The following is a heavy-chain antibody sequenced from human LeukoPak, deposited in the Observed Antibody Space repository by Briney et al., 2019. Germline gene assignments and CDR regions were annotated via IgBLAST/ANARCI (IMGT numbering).Heavy chain of an antibody. D-gene: IGHD6-13*01. CDR2: IYYSGST. J-gene: IGHJ4*02. CDR1: GGSISSGGYY. CDR3: ARGESSGWYYFNY. Sequence: SETLPLACTVSGGSISSGGYYWSWIRQHPGKGLEWIGYIYYSGSTYYNPSLKSRVTISVDTSKNQFSLKLSSVTAADTAVYYCARGESSGWYYFNYWGQGTLVTVSS. V-gene: IGHV4-31*03.